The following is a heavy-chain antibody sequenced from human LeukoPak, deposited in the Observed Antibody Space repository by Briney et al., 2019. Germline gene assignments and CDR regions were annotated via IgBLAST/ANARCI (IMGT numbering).Heavy chain of an antibody. CDR3: AKYPYSSGWYVYYFDY. Sequence: GGSLRLSCAASGFTFSSYAMSWVRQAPGKGMEWVSAISGSGGSTYYADSVKGRFTISRDNSKNTLYLQMNSLRAEDTAVYYCAKYPYSSGWYVYYFDYWGQGTLVTVSS. CDR2: ISGSGGST. D-gene: IGHD6-19*01. CDR1: GFTFSSYA. J-gene: IGHJ4*02. V-gene: IGHV3-23*01.